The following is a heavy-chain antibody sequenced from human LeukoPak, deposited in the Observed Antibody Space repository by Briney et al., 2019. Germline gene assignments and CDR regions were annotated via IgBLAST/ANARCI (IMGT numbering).Heavy chain of an antibody. Sequence: PSETLSLTCTASSGSISSTSYYWGWIRQPPGRGLERIEGIIYSGNTYYNPSLKSRVTISVDTTKNQFSLKLTSVTAADTAVYFCVRHFHGSGYVVELWGQGTLVTVSS. J-gene: IGHJ4*02. CDR3: VRHFHGSGYVVEL. CDR1: SGSISSTSYY. V-gene: IGHV4-39*01. CDR2: IIYSGNT. D-gene: IGHD6-13*01.